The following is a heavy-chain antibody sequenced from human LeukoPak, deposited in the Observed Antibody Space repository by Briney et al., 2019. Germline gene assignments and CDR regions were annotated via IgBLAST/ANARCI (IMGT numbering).Heavy chain of an antibody. J-gene: IGHJ4*02. V-gene: IGHV4-34*01. CDR3: ASSAAGNFDY. Sequence: SETLSLTCAVYGGSFSSYYWGWIRQPPGKGLEWIGSIYSSGSTYYNSSLQSRVIIIIDTPKNHFSLTLSSVTAADTAVYYCASSAAGNFDYWGQGTLVTVSS. CDR2: IYSSGST. CDR1: GGSFSSYY. D-gene: IGHD6-13*01.